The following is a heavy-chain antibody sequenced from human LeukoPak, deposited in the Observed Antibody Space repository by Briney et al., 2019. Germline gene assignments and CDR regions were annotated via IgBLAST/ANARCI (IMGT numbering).Heavy chain of an antibody. D-gene: IGHD6-19*01. CDR2: IKEDGSEK. J-gene: IGHJ4*02. CDR1: GFTFSSYW. V-gene: IGHV3-7*05. Sequence: GGSLRLSCAASGFTFSSYWMSWVRQAPGKGLEWVANIKEDGSEKYYVDSVKGRFTISRDNAKNSLYLQMNSLRAEDTAVYYCARSGIAVAVDYWGRGTLVTVSS. CDR3: ARSGIAVAVDY.